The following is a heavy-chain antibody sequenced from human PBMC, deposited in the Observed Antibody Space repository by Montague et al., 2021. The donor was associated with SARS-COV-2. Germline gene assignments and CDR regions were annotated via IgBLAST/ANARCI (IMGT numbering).Heavy chain of an antibody. CDR3: ARHVDHCGGNRRIWYFAL. CDR2: ISDTAST. V-gene: IGHV4-39*01. Sequence: SETLSLTCTVSGGSISSNLFYWSWIRQTPGQALVWIGDISDTASTYHNPSLKSRVTVAVDTSTNPFSLRLSSLTAADTAMYYCARHVDHCGGNRRIWYFALWGRGSLVTVSS. J-gene: IGHJ2*01. CDR1: GGSISSNLFY. D-gene: IGHD4-23*01.